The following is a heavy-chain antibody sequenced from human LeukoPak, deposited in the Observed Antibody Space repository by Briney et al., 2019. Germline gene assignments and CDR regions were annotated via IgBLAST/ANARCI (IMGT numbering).Heavy chain of an antibody. CDR3: ARELLWFGESIGGGFDP. D-gene: IGHD3-10*01. CDR1: GFTFSSYS. CDR2: ISSSSSYI. Sequence: GGSLRLSCAASGFTFSSYSMNWVRQAPVKGLEWVSSISSSSSYIYYADSVKGRFTISRDNAKNSLYLQMNSLRAEDTAVYYCARELLWFGESIGGGFDPWGQGTLVTVSS. V-gene: IGHV3-21*01. J-gene: IGHJ5*02.